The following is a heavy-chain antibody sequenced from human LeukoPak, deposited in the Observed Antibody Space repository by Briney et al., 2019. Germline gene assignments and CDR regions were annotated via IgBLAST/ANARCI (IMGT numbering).Heavy chain of an antibody. CDR1: GYTFTSYY. CDR3: ARAIGRGYSYGPLGY. V-gene: IGHV1-46*01. CDR2: INPSGGST. D-gene: IGHD5-18*01. Sequence: ASVKVSCKASGYTFTSYYMHWVRQAPGQGLEWMGIINPSGGSTSYAQKFQGRVTMTWDTSTSTVYMELSSLRSEDTAVYYCARAIGRGYSYGPLGYWGQGTLVTVSS. J-gene: IGHJ4*02.